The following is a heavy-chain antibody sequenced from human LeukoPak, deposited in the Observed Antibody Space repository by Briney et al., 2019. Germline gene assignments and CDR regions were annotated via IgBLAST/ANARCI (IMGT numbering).Heavy chain of an antibody. CDR1: GGSISSYY. V-gene: IGHV4-4*07. CDR2: IYSTGST. Sequence: PSETLSLTCTVSGGSISSYYRSWIRQPAGKGLEWIGRIYSTGSTKYNPSLKSRVTMSVDTSKNQFSLRLRSVTAADTAVYYCARKIASAGMAGFDFWGQGALVTVSS. J-gene: IGHJ4*02. D-gene: IGHD6-13*01. CDR3: ARKIASAGMAGFDF.